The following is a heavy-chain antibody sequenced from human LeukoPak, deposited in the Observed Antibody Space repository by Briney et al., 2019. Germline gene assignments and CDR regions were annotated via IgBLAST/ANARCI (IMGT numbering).Heavy chain of an antibody. V-gene: IGHV3-30-3*01. J-gene: IGHJ6*03. Sequence: PGGSLRLSCAASGFTFSSYAMHWVRQAPGKGLEWVAVISYDGSNKYYADSVKGRFTISRDNSKDTLYLQMNSLRAEDMALYYCAKDRERRYYYYYMDVWGKGTTVTVSS. D-gene: IGHD1-1*01. CDR2: ISYDGSNK. CDR1: GFTFSSYA. CDR3: AKDRERRYYYYYMDV.